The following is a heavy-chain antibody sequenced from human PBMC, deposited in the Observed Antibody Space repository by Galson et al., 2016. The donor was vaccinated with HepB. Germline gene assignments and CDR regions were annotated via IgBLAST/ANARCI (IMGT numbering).Heavy chain of an antibody. V-gene: IGHV3-30*04. J-gene: IGHJ4*02. D-gene: IGHD1-26*01. CDR2: ITSAGDKQ. CDR1: GFSFNTYS. Sequence: SLRLSCAASGFSFNTYSMHWVRQAPGKGLEWVAAITSAGDKQYYTDSVRGRFTISRDNSNNMMYLQMNNLRPEDTSVYYCARDAMGRGSGSYSAFDYWGQGTLVAVSS. CDR3: ARDAMGRGSGSYSAFDY.